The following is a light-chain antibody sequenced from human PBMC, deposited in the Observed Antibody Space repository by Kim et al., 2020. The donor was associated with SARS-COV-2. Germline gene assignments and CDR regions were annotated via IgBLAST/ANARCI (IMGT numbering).Light chain of an antibody. Sequence: SPAESATLSCSASQSVRNSFLAWFQQKPGQAPRLLIHGAFTRATGIPDRFSGSGSETDFSLTISRLEPEDFAVYYCQQYSGSSWTFGQGTKVDIK. J-gene: IGKJ1*01. V-gene: IGKV3-20*01. CDR2: GAF. CDR1: QSVRNSF. CDR3: QQYSGSSWT.